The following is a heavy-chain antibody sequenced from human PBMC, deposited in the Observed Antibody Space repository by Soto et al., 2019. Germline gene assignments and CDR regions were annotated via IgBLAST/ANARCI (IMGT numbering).Heavy chain of an antibody. V-gene: IGHV4-59*01. CDR1: GGSISSYY. D-gene: IGHD3-3*01. CDR3: ARDGPYDFLNWFDP. J-gene: IGHJ5*02. CDR2: IYYSGST. Sequence: SETLSLTCTVSGGSISSYYWSWIRQPPGKGLEWIGYIYYSGSTNYNPSLKSRVTISVDTSKNQFSLKLSSVTAADTAVYYCARDGPYDFLNWFDPWGQGTLVTVSS.